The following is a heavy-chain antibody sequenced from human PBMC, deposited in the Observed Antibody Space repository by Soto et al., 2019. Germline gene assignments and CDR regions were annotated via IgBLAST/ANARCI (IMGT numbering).Heavy chain of an antibody. CDR1: GFTFSHYA. CDR2: ISYHGSDK. V-gene: IGHV3-30*18. D-gene: IGHD4-17*01. CDR3: AKDHLTTTVTAVGY. Sequence: QVQLVESGGGVVQPGRSLRLSCAASGFTFSHYAMHWVRQAPGKGLEWVAVISYHGSDKYYADSVKGRFTISRDNSKNTLYLQMDSLRAEDTAVYYCAKDHLTTTVTAVGYWGQGTLVTVSS. J-gene: IGHJ4*02.